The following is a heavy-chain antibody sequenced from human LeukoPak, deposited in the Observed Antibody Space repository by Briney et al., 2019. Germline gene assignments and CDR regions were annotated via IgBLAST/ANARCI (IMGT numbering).Heavy chain of an antibody. D-gene: IGHD3-10*01. CDR3: ARHLDYYGSGIYEY. Sequence: SETLSLTCTVSGDFIRSGVYCWSWIRQRPGAGLQWIGYICSSGSTSYNPSLRSRVTMSIDTSNNQFSLKLNSVTAADTAVYYCARHLDYYGSGIYEYWGQGTLVTVSS. CDR1: GDFIRSGVYC. V-gene: IGHV4-31*03. J-gene: IGHJ4*02. CDR2: ICSSGST.